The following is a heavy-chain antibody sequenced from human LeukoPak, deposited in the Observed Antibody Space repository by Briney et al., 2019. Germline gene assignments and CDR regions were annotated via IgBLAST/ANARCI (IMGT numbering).Heavy chain of an antibody. J-gene: IGHJ5*02. CDR3: ARDLRSTSCYCSWFDP. V-gene: IGHV3-74*01. D-gene: IGHD2-2*01. Sequence: GGSLRLSRAASGFTFSSYWMHWVRQAPGEGLVWVSRINSDGSSTSYADSVKGRFTVSRDNAKNTLYLQMNSLRAEDTAVYYCARDLRSTSCYCSWFDPWGQGTLVTVSS. CDR2: INSDGSST. CDR1: GFTFSSYW.